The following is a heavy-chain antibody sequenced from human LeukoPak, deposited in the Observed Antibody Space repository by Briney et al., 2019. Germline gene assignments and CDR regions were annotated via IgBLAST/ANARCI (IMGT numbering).Heavy chain of an antibody. CDR1: GGSISGYH. CDR3: ARLVAVTGTVDWFDP. D-gene: IGHD2-21*02. J-gene: IGHJ5*02. CDR2: IYYKGIT. V-gene: IGHV4-59*08. Sequence: SETLSLTCVVSGGSISGYHWSWIRQPPGKGLEWIEYIYYKGITNYNPSLKSRVTISLDTSKSQFSLKLSSVTAADTAVYYCARLVAVTGTVDWFDPWGQGTVVTVSS.